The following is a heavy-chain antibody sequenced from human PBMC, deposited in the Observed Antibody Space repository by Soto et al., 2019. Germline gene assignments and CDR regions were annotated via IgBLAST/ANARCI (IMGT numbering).Heavy chain of an antibody. Sequence: SETLSLTCTVSGGSISSSSYYWGWIRQPPGKGLECIGSIYYSGSTCYNPSLKSRVTISVDTSKNQFSLKLSSVTPAYTAVYNCARVDSSGSDFDYGGQGPLVTVSS. J-gene: IGHJ4*02. CDR1: GGSISSSSYY. CDR2: IYYSGST. CDR3: ARVDSSGSDFDY. D-gene: IGHD3-22*01. V-gene: IGHV4-39*01.